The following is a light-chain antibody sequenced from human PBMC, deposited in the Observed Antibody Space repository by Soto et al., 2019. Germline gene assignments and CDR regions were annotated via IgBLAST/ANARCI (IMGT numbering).Light chain of an antibody. V-gene: IGLV2-14*01. J-gene: IGLJ1*01. CDR1: SGDIGAYNY. CDR3: NAYTTSSTLFV. CDR2: EVS. Sequence: QSVLTQPASVSGSPGQSITISCTGTSGDIGAYNYVSWYQQHPGKAPKLLIYEVSNRPSGFSARFSGSRSGNTASLTISRLQAEDEADYYCNAYTTSSTLFVFGSGTKLTVL.